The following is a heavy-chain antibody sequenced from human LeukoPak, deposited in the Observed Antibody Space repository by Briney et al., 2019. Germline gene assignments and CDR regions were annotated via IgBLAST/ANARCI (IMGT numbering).Heavy chain of an antibody. D-gene: IGHD5-18*01. J-gene: IGHJ4*02. CDR3: VKSGGYSYVENFDY. CDR1: GFTFRSYA. Sequence: PGGSLRLSCAASGFTFRSYAMNWVRQAPGKGLEWVSGTSGSGGSTFYADSVKGRFTMSRDNSKDTLYLQMNSLRAEDTAVYYCVKSGGYSYVENFDYWGQGTLVTVSS. V-gene: IGHV3-23*01. CDR2: TSGSGGST.